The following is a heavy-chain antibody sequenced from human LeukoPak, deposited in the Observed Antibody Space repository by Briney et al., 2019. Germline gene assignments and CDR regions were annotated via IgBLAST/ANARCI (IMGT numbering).Heavy chain of an antibody. J-gene: IGHJ3*02. Sequence: ASVKVSCKASGYSFTGYYLHWVRQAPGQGLEWMGWINPNSGGTNYAQKFQGRVTMTRDTSFNTVYMELSRLRSDDTAVYYCAREDNWNGGAFDIWGQGTMVTVSS. D-gene: IGHD1-20*01. CDR3: AREDNWNGGAFDI. V-gene: IGHV1-2*02. CDR1: GYSFTGYY. CDR2: INPNSGGT.